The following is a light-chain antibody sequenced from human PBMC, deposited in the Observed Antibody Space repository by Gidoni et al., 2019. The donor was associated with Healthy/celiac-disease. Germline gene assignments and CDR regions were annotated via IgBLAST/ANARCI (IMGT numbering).Light chain of an antibody. CDR3: QQYGSSPIFT. V-gene: IGKV3-20*01. Sequence: EIVLTQSPGTLSLSQGERATRSCRASQSVSSSYLAWYQQKPGQAPRLLLYGASSRATGIPDRFSGSESGTDFTLTISRLEPEDFAVYYCQQYGSSPIFTFGPGTKVDIK. J-gene: IGKJ3*01. CDR2: GAS. CDR1: QSVSSSY.